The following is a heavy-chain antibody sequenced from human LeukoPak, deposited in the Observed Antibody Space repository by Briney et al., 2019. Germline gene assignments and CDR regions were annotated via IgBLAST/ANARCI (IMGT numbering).Heavy chain of an antibody. CDR2: VYFSGST. V-gene: IGHV4-59*02. D-gene: IGHD6-19*01. J-gene: IGHJ1*01. CDR1: GASVSSYY. CDR3: ARSSGWDAEYFQD. Sequence: SSDTLSLTCNVSGASVSSYYWSWIRQPPGKGLEWIGYVYFSGSTNYNPSLKSRLTISKDTSKNQFSLRLTSVTTADTAIYYCARSSGWDAEYFQDWGQGTLVTVSS.